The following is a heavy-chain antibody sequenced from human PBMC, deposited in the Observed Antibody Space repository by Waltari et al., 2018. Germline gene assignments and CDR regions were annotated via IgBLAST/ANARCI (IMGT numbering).Heavy chain of an antibody. CDR1: GGSFSGYY. D-gene: IGHD3-3*01. CDR2: INHSGST. CDR3: ARGYYDFWSGYYSS. Sequence: QVQLQQWGAGLLKPSETLSLTCAVYGGSFSGYYWRWIRQPPGKGLEWIGEINHSGSTNYNPSLKSRVTISVDTSKNQFSLKLSSVTAADTAVYYCARGYYDFWSGYYSSWGQGTLVTVSS. J-gene: IGHJ4*02. V-gene: IGHV4-34*01.